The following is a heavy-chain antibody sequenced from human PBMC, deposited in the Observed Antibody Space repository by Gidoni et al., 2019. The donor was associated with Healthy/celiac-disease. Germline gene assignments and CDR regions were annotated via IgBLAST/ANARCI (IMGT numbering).Heavy chain of an antibody. V-gene: IGHV3-33*01. CDR1: GVTFSSYG. CDR3: ARDQDLTGYTHLGSYYYYGMDV. CDR2: IWYDGSNK. Sequence: QVQLVESGGGVVQPGRSLRLSCAASGVTFSSYGLHWVRQAPGQGLEWVAVIWYDGSNKYYADSVKGRFTISRDNSKNTLYLQMNSLRAEDTAVYYCARDQDLTGYTHLGSYYYYGMDVWGQGTTVTVSS. J-gene: IGHJ6*02. D-gene: IGHD3-9*01.